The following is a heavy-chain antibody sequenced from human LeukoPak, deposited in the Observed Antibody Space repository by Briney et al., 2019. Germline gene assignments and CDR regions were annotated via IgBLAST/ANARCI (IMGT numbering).Heavy chain of an antibody. CDR2: ISSSSSYI. V-gene: IGHV3-21*01. D-gene: IGHD6-19*01. J-gene: IGHJ4*02. CDR3: AKGLNSGWYYFDY. Sequence: GGSLRLSCAASGFTFSSYSMNWVRQAPGKGLEWVSSISSSSSYIYYADSVKGRFTISRDNAKNSLYLQMNSLRAEDTAVYYCAKGLNSGWYYFDYWGQGTLVTVSS. CDR1: GFTFSSYS.